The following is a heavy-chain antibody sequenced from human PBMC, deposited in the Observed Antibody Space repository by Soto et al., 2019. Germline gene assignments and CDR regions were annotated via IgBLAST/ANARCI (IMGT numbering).Heavy chain of an antibody. V-gene: IGHV1-18*04. Sequence: ASVKVSCKASGYTFTTYGINWVRQAPGQGLEWMGWVSPYNGDTTYAQKVQGRVTITTDTSTTTAYLELRSLRSDDTAVYYCAREVGHMDVWGQGTTVTVSS. D-gene: IGHD2-2*01. CDR1: GYTFTTYG. CDR2: VSPYNGDT. CDR3: AREVGHMDV. J-gene: IGHJ6*02.